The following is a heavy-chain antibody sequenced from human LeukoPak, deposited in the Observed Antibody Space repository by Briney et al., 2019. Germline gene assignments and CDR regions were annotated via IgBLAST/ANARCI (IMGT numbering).Heavy chain of an antibody. CDR2: IYSGGST. CDR3: ARGRGGLYYYGMDV. CDR1: GFTVSSNY. V-gene: IGHV3-66*01. Sequence: GGSLRLSCAASGFTVSSNYMSWVRQAPGKGLEWVSVIYSGGSTYYADSVKGRFTISRDNSKNTLYLQMNSLRAEDTAVYYCARGRGGLYYYGMDVWGQGTTVTVSS. J-gene: IGHJ6*02. D-gene: IGHD1-26*01.